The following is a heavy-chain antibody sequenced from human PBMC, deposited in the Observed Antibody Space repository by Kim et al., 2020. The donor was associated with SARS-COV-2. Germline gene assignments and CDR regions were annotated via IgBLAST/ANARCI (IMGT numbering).Heavy chain of an antibody. Sequence: SVKVSCKASGGTFSSYAISWVRQAPGQGLEWMGGIIPIFGTANYAQKFQGRVTITADESTSTAYMELSSLRSEDTAVYYCARDGLGATFFDYWGQGTLVTVSS. D-gene: IGHD1-26*01. J-gene: IGHJ4*02. CDR1: GGTFSSYA. CDR2: IIPIFGTA. V-gene: IGHV1-69*13. CDR3: ARDGLGATFFDY.